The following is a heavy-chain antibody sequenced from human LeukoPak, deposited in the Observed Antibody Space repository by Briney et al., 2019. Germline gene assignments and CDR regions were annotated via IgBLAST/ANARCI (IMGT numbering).Heavy chain of an antibody. CDR3: ARDQGDYGDYAYYYYYSMDV. Sequence: GGSLRLSRAASGFTVSSNYMSWVRQAPGKGLECVSVIYSGGSKYYADSVKGRYSISRDNTKNTLYLQMNSLRAEDTAVYYCARDQGDYGDYAYYYYYSMDVWGQGTTVTVSS. J-gene: IGHJ6*02. V-gene: IGHV3-66*01. CDR1: GFTVSSNY. D-gene: IGHD4-17*01. CDR2: IYSGGSK.